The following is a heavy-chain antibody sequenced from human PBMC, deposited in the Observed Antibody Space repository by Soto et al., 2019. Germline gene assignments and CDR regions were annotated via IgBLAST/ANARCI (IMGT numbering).Heavy chain of an antibody. D-gene: IGHD6-13*01. J-gene: IGHJ5*02. CDR3: ARDNPYTNSFGNWFDP. Sequence: QGRLVQSGAAVTKPGSSVKVSCTASGGTFSNYAITWLRLAPGQGLEWLGGIIPVFGTVNSAQKFQGRVTITADESTSTAYMELNRLRSEDTAVYYCARDNPYTNSFGNWFDPWGQGTLVIV. V-gene: IGHV1-69*01. CDR2: IIPVFGTV. CDR1: GGTFSNYA.